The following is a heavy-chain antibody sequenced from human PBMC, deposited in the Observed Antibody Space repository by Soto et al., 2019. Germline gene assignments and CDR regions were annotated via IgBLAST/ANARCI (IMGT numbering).Heavy chain of an antibody. CDR2: FTYSGTT. J-gene: IGHJ4*02. Sequence: SDTLSLTCTVSGGSISGSYWGWIRQLPGKGLEWIAYFTYSGTTNYNPSLKSRVTISVDTSKNQFFLKLGSVTTADTAIYYCARDHRHCSGGSCYLWEYWGQGALVTVSS. D-gene: IGHD2-15*01. V-gene: IGHV4-59*01. CDR1: GGSISGSY. CDR3: ARDHRHCSGGSCYLWEY.